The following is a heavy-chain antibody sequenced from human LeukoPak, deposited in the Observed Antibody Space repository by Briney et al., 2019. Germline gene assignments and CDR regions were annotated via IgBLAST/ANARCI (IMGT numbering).Heavy chain of an antibody. J-gene: IGHJ5*02. CDR1: GGTFSSYA. D-gene: IGHD3-22*01. CDR2: IIPIFGTA. CDR3: ARARPDYYDSSGKPIGGFNP. Sequence: ASVKVSCKASGGTFSSYAISWVRQAPGQGLEWMGGIIPIFGTANYAQKFQGRVTITADKSTSTAYMELSSLRSEDTAVYYCARARPDYYDSSGKPIGGFNPWGKGTLVTVS. V-gene: IGHV1-69*06.